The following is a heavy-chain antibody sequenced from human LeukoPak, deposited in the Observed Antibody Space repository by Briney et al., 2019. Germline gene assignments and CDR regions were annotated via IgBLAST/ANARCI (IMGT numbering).Heavy chain of an antibody. V-gene: IGHV3-53*01. J-gene: IGHJ4*02. CDR1: GFTFSTYN. Sequence: GGSLRLSCAASGFTFSTYNMNWVRQAPGKGLEWVSFIYSDNTHYSDSVKGRFTISRDNSKNTLYLQMNSLRAEDTAVYYCARRAGAYSHPYDYWGQGTLVTVSS. CDR3: ARRAGAYSHPYDY. CDR2: IYSDNT. D-gene: IGHD4/OR15-4a*01.